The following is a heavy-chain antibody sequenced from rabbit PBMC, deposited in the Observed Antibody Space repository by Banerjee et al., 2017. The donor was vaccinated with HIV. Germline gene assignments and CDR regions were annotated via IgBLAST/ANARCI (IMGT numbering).Heavy chain of an antibody. CDR3: ARAGSNYATGAFDP. J-gene: IGHJ2*01. CDR1: GFSFSSSYY. Sequence: QSLEESGGDLVKPGASLTLTCTASGFSFSSSYYMCWVRQAPGKGLEWIGCIYTDSGSAYYASWAKGRFTISKTSSTTVTLQMTSLTAADTATYFCARAGSNYATGAFDPWGPGTLVT. CDR2: IYTDSGSA. D-gene: IGHD8-1*01. V-gene: IGHV1S40*01.